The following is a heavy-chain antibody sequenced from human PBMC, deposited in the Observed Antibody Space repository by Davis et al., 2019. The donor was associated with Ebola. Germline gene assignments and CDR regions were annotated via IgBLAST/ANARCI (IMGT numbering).Heavy chain of an antibody. CDR2: LGTIADT. J-gene: IGHJ4*02. CDR3: VRGNPRGDTFGDS. D-gene: IGHD5-18*01. V-gene: IGHV3-23*01. CDR1: GFIFSSYV. Sequence: GESLKISCAASGFIFSSYVMSWVRQAPGKGLEWVSTLGTIADTYYADSVKGRFTISRDNSKNILYLQMNGLRVEDTAIYYCVRGNPRGDTFGDSWGQGTLVTVSS.